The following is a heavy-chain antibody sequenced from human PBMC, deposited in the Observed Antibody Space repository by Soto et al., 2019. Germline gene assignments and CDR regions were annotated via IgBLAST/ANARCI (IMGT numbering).Heavy chain of an antibody. CDR3: ARGPARGGDWGRYLDL. CDR1: GFSFSNYA. V-gene: IGHV3-48*01. CDR2: ISGSSSNI. D-gene: IGHD2-21*01. Sequence: EVQLVESGGGLVQPGGSLRLSCAASGFSFSNYAMDWVRQAPGKGLEWVSYISGSSSNIRYADSVKGRFTISRDNAKSSVYLPLNSLRADDTAGYYGARGPARGGDWGRYLDLWGRGTLVTVSS. J-gene: IGHJ2*01.